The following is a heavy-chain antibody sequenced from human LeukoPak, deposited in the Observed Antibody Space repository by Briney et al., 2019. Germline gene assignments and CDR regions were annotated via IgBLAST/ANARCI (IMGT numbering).Heavy chain of an antibody. CDR1: GFTFSSYS. CDR2: ISSSSSTI. Sequence: GGSLRLSCAASGFTFSSYSMNWVRQAPGKGLEWVSYISSSSSTIYYADSVKGRFTISRDNAKNSLYLQMNSLRAEDTAVYYCARVAYSSGTDPWGQGTLVTVSS. J-gene: IGHJ5*02. V-gene: IGHV3-48*04. CDR3: ARVAYSSGTDP. D-gene: IGHD6-19*01.